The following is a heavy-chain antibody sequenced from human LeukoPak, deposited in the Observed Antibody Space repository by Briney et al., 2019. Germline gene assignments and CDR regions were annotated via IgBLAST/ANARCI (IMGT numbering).Heavy chain of an antibody. V-gene: IGHV3-23*01. J-gene: IGHJ4*02. Sequence: GGSLRLSCVASGFIFNNYAMSWVRQAPGKGLEWVSTISNSGETTCYADSVTGRFTISRDNSKNTLYLQLNSLRAEDTAVYYCVKQDGDWHWGQGTLVTVSS. CDR1: GFIFNNYA. CDR2: ISNSGETT. CDR3: VKQDGDWH. D-gene: IGHD4-17*01.